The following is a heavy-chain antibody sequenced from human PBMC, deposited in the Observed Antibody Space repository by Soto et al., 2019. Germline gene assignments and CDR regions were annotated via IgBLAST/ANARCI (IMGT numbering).Heavy chain of an antibody. J-gene: IGHJ3*01. Sequence: EVQLVESGGGLVQPGGPLNFSGAASGFPLGNYWIHWFGQPPGKGLVGASRIKFDGSSANYGDSVKGRFTISRDNARDTVYLQMNSLRAEDTAVYYCARGVRGHYGFDVWGQGTMVTVSS. CDR3: ARGVRGHYGFDV. D-gene: IGHD3-10*01. CDR2: IKFDGSSA. CDR1: GFPLGNYW. V-gene: IGHV3-74*01.